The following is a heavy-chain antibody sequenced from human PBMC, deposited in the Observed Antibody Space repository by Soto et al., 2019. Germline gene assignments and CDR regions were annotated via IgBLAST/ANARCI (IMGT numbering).Heavy chain of an antibody. Sequence: HPXGSLRLCFVASGFTFSSYSMSWVRQAPGKGLEWVSGFRAGGDDGTTYYADSVKGRFTISRDNSKNTLFLQMNSLRAEDTAIYYCAKKVNSGSGSQYFDDFGQGTLVTVSS. J-gene: IGHJ4*02. CDR2: FRAGGDDGTT. CDR1: GFTFSSYS. D-gene: IGHD3-10*01. V-gene: IGHV3-23*01. CDR3: AKKVNSGSGSQYFDD.